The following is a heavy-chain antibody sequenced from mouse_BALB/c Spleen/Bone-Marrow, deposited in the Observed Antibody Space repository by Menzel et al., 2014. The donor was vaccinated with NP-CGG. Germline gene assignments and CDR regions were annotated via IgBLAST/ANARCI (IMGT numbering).Heavy chain of an antibody. J-gene: IGHJ4*01. CDR1: GFNIKDTY. CDR3: ARDSPYAMDY. CDR2: IDPANGNT. Sequence: EVKLMESGAELVKPGASVKLSCTASGFNIKDTYMHWVKQRPEQGLEWIGRIDPANGNTKYDPKSQGKATITADTSSNTAYLQLSSLTSEDTAVYYCARDSPYAMDYWGQGTSVTVSS. V-gene: IGHV14-3*02.